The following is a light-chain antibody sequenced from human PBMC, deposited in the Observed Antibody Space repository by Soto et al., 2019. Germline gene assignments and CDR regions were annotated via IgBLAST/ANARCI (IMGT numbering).Light chain of an antibody. CDR1: QSVSSN. CDR3: QQYNNWPIT. J-gene: IGKJ5*01. CDR2: GAS. Sequence: EIVMTQSPATLSVSPCERATLSSRASQSVSSNLAWYQQKPGQAPRLLIYGASTRATGIPARFSGSGSGTEFTLTISSLQSEDFAVYYCQQYNNWPITFGQGTRLEIK. V-gene: IGKV3-15*01.